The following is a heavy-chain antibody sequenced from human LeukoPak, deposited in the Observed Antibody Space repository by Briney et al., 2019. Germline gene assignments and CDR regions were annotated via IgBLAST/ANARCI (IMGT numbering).Heavy chain of an antibody. V-gene: IGHV3-74*03. CDR1: GFTFSSYA. D-gene: IGHD3-10*01. CDR3: VRDNYGVDY. CDR2: INSDGSST. Sequence: PGGSLRLSCAASGFTFSSYAMSWVRQAPGKGLVWVSHINSDGSSTTYADSVKGRFTTSRDNAKNTLYLQMNSLRAEDTAVYYCVRDNYGVDYWGQGTLVTVSS. J-gene: IGHJ4*02.